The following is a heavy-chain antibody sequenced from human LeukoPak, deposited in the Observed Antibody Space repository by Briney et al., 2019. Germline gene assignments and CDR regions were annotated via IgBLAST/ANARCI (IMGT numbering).Heavy chain of an antibody. V-gene: IGHV4-39*01. Sequence: PSETLSLTCTVSGGSISSSSYYWGWIRQPPGKGLEWIGSIYYSGSTYYNPSLKSRVTISVDTSKNQFSLKLSSVTAADTAVYYCARGRGANIDYWGQGTLVTVSS. CDR2: IYYSGST. CDR1: GGSISSSSYY. CDR3: ARGRGANIDY. J-gene: IGHJ4*02. D-gene: IGHD3-10*01.